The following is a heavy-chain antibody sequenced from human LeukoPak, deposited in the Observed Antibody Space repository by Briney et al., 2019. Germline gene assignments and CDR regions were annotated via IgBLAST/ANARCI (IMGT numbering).Heavy chain of an antibody. D-gene: IGHD4-17*01. CDR2: ISSSSSYI. V-gene: IGHV3-21*01. J-gene: IGHJ6*04. Sequence: GGSLRLSCAASGFTFSSYSMNWVRQAPGKGLEWVSSISSSSSYIYYADSVKGRFTISRDNAKNSLHLQMNSLRAEDTAVYYCARDKAYGAGGMDVWGKGTTVTVSS. CDR3: ARDKAYGAGGMDV. CDR1: GFTFSSYS.